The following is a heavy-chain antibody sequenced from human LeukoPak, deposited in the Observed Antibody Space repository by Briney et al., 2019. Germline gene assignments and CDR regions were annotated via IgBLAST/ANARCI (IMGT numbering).Heavy chain of an antibody. CDR1: GGSFSGYY. Sequence: PSETLSLTCDVYGGSFSGYYWSWIRQPPGKGLEWIGEINHSGSTNYNPSLKSRVAISVDTSSNQFPLKLSSVTAADTAMYYCARVGASPLDSWGQGTLVTVSS. CDR3: ARVGASPLDS. CDR2: INHSGST. V-gene: IGHV4-34*01. J-gene: IGHJ4*02. D-gene: IGHD4/OR15-4a*01.